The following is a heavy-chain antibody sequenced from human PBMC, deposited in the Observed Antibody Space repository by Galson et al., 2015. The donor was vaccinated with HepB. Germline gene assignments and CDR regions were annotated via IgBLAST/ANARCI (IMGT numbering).Heavy chain of an antibody. V-gene: IGHV3-7*03. D-gene: IGHD3-9*01. J-gene: IGHJ3*02. CDR2: IKQDGSEK. CDR1: GFTFSSSW. CDR3: AREGAGLDVLRYFDWLLWGDAFDI. Sequence: SLRLSCAASGFTFSSSWMSWVRQAPGKGLEWVANIKQDGSEKYYVDSVKGRFTISRDNAKNSLYLQMNSLRAEDTAVYYCAREGAGLDVLRYFDWLLWGDAFDIWGQGTMVTVSS.